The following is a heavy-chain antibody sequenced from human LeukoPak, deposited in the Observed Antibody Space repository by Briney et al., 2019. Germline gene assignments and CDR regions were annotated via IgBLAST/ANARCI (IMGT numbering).Heavy chain of an antibody. Sequence: GGSLRLSCTASGFTFGDYAMSWVRQAPGKGLEWVGFIRSKAYGGTTEYAASVKGRFTISRDDSKSIAYLQMNSLKTEDTAVYYCTVVPAARYYYYMDVWGKGTTVTVSS. CDR1: GFTFGDYA. V-gene: IGHV3-49*04. J-gene: IGHJ6*03. CDR2: IRSKAYGGTT. D-gene: IGHD2-2*01. CDR3: TVVPAARYYYYMDV.